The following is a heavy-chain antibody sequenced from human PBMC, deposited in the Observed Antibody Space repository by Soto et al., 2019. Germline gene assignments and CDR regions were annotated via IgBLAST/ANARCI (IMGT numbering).Heavy chain of an antibody. J-gene: IGHJ4*02. Sequence: SETLSLTCTVSGGSISSYYWSWIRQPPGKGLEWIGYIYYSGSTNYNPSLKSRVTISVDTSKNQFSLKLSSVTAADTAVYYCARDKDTALTFEYWGQGTLVTVSS. D-gene: IGHD7-27*01. CDR1: GGSISSYY. CDR2: IYYSGST. V-gene: IGHV4-59*01. CDR3: ARDKDTALTFEY.